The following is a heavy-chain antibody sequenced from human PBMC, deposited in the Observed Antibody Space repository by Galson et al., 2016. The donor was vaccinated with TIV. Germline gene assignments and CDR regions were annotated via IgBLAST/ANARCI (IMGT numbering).Heavy chain of an antibody. V-gene: IGHV1-2*02. CDR1: GYTFSDYY. CDR2: INPNNGVT. J-gene: IGHJ4*02. D-gene: IGHD3-10*02. Sequence: SVKVSCKAFGYTFSDYYIHWVRQAPGQGLEWMGWINPNNGVTTFTQRFRGRVTVTRDTSISTVHMELSNLTSDDTAMYYCARDRLGAATMYSDTPSFLDLWGQGTLVTVSS. CDR3: ARDRLGAATMYSDTPSFLDL.